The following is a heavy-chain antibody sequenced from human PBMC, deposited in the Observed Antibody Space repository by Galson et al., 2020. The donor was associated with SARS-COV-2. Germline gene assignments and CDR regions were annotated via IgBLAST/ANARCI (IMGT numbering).Heavy chain of an antibody. Sequence: TGGSLRLSCAASGFTFSSYAMHWVRQAPGKGLERVAVISYDGSNKYYADSVKGRFTISRDNSKNTLYLQMNSLRAEDTAVYYCARTGGSYMDYWGQGTLVTVSS. CDR2: ISYDGSNK. CDR1: GFTFSSYA. J-gene: IGHJ4*02. CDR3: ARTGGSYMDY. V-gene: IGHV3-30-3*01. D-gene: IGHD1-26*01.